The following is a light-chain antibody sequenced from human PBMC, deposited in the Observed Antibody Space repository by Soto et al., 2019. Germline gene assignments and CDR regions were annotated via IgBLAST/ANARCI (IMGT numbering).Light chain of an antibody. J-gene: IGKJ1*01. CDR2: KAS. CDR1: QSISSW. Sequence: DIQMTQSPSTLSASVGDRVTITCRASQSISSWLAWYQQKPGTAPNLLIYKASTLQSGVPSRFSGSGSGTEFTLTISSLQPDDSATYYCQQYRDNWTFGQGNKV. CDR3: QQYRDNWT. V-gene: IGKV1-5*03.